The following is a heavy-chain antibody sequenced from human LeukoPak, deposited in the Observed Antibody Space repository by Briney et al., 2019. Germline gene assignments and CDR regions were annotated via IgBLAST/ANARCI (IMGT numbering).Heavy chain of an antibody. Sequence: ASVKVSCKVSGYTLTELPMHWVRQAPGKGLEWMGGFDPEDGETIYAQKFQGRVTMTEDTSTDTAYMELSSLRSEDTAVYYCARDLVYCSGGSCYSGDYWGQGTLVTVSS. CDR1: GYTLTELP. CDR3: ARDLVYCSGGSCYSGDY. J-gene: IGHJ4*02. V-gene: IGHV1-24*01. D-gene: IGHD2-15*01. CDR2: FDPEDGET.